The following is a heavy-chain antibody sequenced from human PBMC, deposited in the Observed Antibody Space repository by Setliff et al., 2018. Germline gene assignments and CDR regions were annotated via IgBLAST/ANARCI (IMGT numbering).Heavy chain of an antibody. J-gene: IGHJ6*03. CDR2: INVGNGNT. D-gene: IGHD1-26*01. CDR3: ATCVGTSWYDYNFYMDV. CDR1: GYTLTNYP. V-gene: IGHV1-3*03. Sequence: ASVKVSCKASGYTLTNYPIHWLRQAPGQRPEWMGWINVGNGNTKYSQEFQGRVTMTEDTSTNTAYMELSSLRSEDTAVYYCATCVGTSWYDYNFYMDVWGIGTTVTSP.